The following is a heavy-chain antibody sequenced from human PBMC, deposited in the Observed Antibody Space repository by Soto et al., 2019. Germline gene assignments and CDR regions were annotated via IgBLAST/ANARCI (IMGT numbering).Heavy chain of an antibody. J-gene: IGHJ5*02. Sequence: GGSLRLSCAASGFTFSGSAMHWVRQASGKGLEWVGRIRSKANSYATAYAASVKGRFTVSRDDSKNTAYLQMNSLKTADTAVYYCARGKSITYYDFWSGHGGVHWFDPWGQGTLVTVSS. CDR2: IRSKANSYAT. CDR1: GFTFSGSA. V-gene: IGHV3-73*01. D-gene: IGHD3-3*01. CDR3: ARGKSITYYDFWSGHGGVHWFDP.